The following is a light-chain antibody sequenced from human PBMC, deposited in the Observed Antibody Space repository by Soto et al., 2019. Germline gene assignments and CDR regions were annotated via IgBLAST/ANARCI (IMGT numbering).Light chain of an antibody. CDR2: GGS. CDR3: QQYDTSPWT. CDR1: QSVNSSY. V-gene: IGKV3-20*01. J-gene: IGKJ1*01. Sequence: EIVLAQSPGTLSLSPGERATLSCRASQSVNSSYLAWYQHKPGQAPRLLIYGGSRRATGIPDRFSGSGSGTDFPLTISRLEPEDFAVFYCQQYDTSPWTFGQGNKVEIK.